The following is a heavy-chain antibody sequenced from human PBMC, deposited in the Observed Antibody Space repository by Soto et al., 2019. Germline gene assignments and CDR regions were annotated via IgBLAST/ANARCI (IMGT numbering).Heavy chain of an antibody. D-gene: IGHD3-22*01. Sequence: QVQLVQSGAEVKKPGSSVKVSCKASGGTFSSYAISWVRQAPGQGLEWMGIINPSGGSTSYAQKFQGRVTMTRDTSTSTVYMELSSLRSEDTAVYYCAREEGYYYDSSGYYFYWGQGTLVTVSS. CDR2: INPSGGST. CDR3: AREEGYYYDSSGYYFY. V-gene: IGHV1-46*01. CDR1: GGTFSSYA. J-gene: IGHJ4*02.